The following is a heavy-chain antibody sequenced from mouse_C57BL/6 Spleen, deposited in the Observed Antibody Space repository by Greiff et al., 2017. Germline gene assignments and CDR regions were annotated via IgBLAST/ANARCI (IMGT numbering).Heavy chain of an antibody. Sequence: VQLQQSGAELARPGASVKLSCKASGYTFTSYGISWVKQRTGQGLEWIGEIYPRSGNTYYNEKFKGKATLTADKSSSTAYMELRSLTSEDSAVYFCASLTTVVAGDYWGQGTTLTVSS. D-gene: IGHD1-1*01. V-gene: IGHV1-81*01. CDR3: ASLTTVVAGDY. CDR1: GYTFTSYG. CDR2: IYPRSGNT. J-gene: IGHJ2*01.